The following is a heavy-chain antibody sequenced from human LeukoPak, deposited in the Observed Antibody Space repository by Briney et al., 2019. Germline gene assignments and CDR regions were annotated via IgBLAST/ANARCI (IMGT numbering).Heavy chain of an antibody. CDR2: IIPIFGTA. V-gene: IGHV1-69*13. J-gene: IGHJ3*02. CDR1: GYTFTSYA. CDR3: ARESTYYYDSSGYMVAFDI. D-gene: IGHD3-22*01. Sequence: ASVKVSCKASGYTFTSYAISWVRQAPGQGLEWMGGIIPIFGTANYAQKFQGRVTTTADESTSTAYMELSSLRSEDTAVYYCARESTYYYDSSGYMVAFDIWGQGTMVTVSS.